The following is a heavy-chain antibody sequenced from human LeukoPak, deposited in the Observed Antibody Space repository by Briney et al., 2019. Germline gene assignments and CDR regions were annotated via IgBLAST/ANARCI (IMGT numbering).Heavy chain of an antibody. Sequence: GGSLKLSCAASGFMFSGSPMHWVRQASGKGLEWVGHIRTKANNYATIYTASVKGRFTISRDDSKNTAYLQMNSLKTEDTAVYYCARPSQYGSGTDYYFDSWGQGTLVTVSS. D-gene: IGHD3-10*01. J-gene: IGHJ4*02. CDR2: IRTKANNYAT. V-gene: IGHV3-73*01. CDR1: GFMFSGSP. CDR3: ARPSQYGSGTDYYFDS.